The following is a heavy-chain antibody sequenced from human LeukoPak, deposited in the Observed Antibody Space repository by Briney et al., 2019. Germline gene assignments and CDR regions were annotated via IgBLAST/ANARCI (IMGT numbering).Heavy chain of an antibody. CDR2: IIPILGIA. V-gene: IGHV1-69*04. J-gene: IGHJ4*02. Sequence: SVKVSCKASGGTFSSYAISWVRQAPGQGLEWLGRIIPILGIANYAQKFQGRVTITADKSTSTAYMELSSLRSEDTAVYYCARDRRYCSGGSCRVHYFDYWGQGTLVTVSS. CDR3: ARDRRYCSGGSCRVHYFDY. D-gene: IGHD2-15*01. CDR1: GGTFSSYA.